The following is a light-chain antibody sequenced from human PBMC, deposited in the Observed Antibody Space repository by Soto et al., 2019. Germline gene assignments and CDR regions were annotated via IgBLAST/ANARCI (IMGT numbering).Light chain of an antibody. J-gene: IGLJ1*01. CDR3: VSYTDTDTLV. Sequence: QSALTKPASVSGSRGQSITISCVGRNTDVGQDKSVSWYQQGPGKAPKLLIFEVTNRHSGVSSRFSGSRTGNTASLTISCLQPDDEGDYFCVSYTDTDTLVFGTGTKLTVL. V-gene: IGLV2-14*01. CDR1: NTDVGQDKS. CDR2: EVT.